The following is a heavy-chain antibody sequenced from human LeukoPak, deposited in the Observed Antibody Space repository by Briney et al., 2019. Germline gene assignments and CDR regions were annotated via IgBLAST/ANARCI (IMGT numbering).Heavy chain of an antibody. J-gene: IGHJ4*02. CDR1: GGTFSSYA. CDR2: IIPIFGTA. CDR3: ARGSIQLWLNFDY. D-gene: IGHD5-18*01. V-gene: IGHV1-69*06. Sequence: GASVKVSCKASGGTFSSYAISWVRQAPGQRLEWMGGIIPIFGTANYAQKFQGRVTITADKSTSTAYMELSSLRSEDTAVYYCARGSIQLWLNFDYWGQGTLVTVSS.